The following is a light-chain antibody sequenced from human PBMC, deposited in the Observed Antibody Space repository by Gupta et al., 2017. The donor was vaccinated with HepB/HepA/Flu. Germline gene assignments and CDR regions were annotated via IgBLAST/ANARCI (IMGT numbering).Light chain of an antibody. CDR1: QSISSC. CDR3: QQHNSYPIT. J-gene: IGKJ5*01. Sequence: EIKLTQSPSTLSASVGDRVTITCRASQSISSCLAWYQQKPGKAPKLLIYKASSVESGVPSRFSGSGSGTEFTLTISSLQPDDFATYYCQQHNSYPITFGQGTKLEIK. V-gene: IGKV1-5*03. CDR2: KAS.